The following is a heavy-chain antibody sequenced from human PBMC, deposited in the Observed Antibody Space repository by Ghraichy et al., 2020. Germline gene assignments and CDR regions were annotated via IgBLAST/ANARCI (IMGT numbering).Heavy chain of an antibody. CDR3: ARGGALLNSVDIVATIFDY. Sequence: GESLNISCAASGFTFSSYSMNWVRQAPGKGLEWVSSISSSSSYIYYADSVKGRFTISRDNAKNSLYLQMNSLRAEDTAVYYCARGGALLNSVDIVATIFDYWGQGTLVTVSS. D-gene: IGHD5-12*01. J-gene: IGHJ4*02. V-gene: IGHV3-21*01. CDR1: GFTFSSYS. CDR2: ISSSSSYI.